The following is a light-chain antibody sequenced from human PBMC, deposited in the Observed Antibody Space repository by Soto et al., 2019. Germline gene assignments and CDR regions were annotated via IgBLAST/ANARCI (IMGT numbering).Light chain of an antibody. CDR1: QSVSSSY. CDR2: GAS. Sequence: EIVLTHSPGTLSLSPWERAALSGSAGQSVSSSYLAWYQQKPGQAPRLLIYGASSRATGIPDRFSGSGSGADFTLTISRLEPEDFAVYYCQQYGSSPSITFGQGTRLETK. V-gene: IGKV3-20*01. CDR3: QQYGSSPSIT. J-gene: IGKJ5*01.